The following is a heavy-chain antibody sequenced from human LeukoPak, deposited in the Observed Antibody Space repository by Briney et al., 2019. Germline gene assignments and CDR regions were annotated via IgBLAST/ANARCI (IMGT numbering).Heavy chain of an antibody. CDR1: GYTFTSYG. V-gene: IGHV1-18*01. J-gene: IGHJ4*02. D-gene: IGHD2-2*02. CDR3: ARARGYCSSTSCCTNDY. CDR2: ISAYNGNT. Sequence: ASVKVSCKASGYTFTSYGISWVRQAPGQGLEWMGWISAYNGNTNYAQRLQGRVTMTTDTSTSTAYMELRSLRSDDTAVYYCARARGYCSSTSCCTNDYWGQGTLVTVSS.